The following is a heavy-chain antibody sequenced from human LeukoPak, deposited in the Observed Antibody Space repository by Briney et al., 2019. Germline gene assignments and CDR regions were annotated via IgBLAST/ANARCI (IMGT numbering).Heavy chain of an antibody. D-gene: IGHD3-22*01. CDR2: INPIGGST. Sequence: ASVKVSCKASGYTFTSYYMHWVRQAPGQGLEWMGIINPIGGSTSYAQKFQGRVTMTRDTSTSTVYMELSSLRSEDTAVYYCARDLYYYDSSGYEDAFDIWGQGTMVTVSS. V-gene: IGHV1-46*01. CDR1: GYTFTSYY. CDR3: ARDLYYYDSSGYEDAFDI. J-gene: IGHJ3*02.